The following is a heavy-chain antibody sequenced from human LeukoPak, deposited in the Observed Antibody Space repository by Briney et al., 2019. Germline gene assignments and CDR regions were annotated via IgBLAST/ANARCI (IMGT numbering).Heavy chain of an antibody. CDR2: ISAYNGNT. Sequence: ASVKVSCKASGYTFTSYAMHWVRQAPGQGLEWMGWISAYNGNTNYAQKFQGTVTMTTDTSTSTAYMELRSLRSDDTAVYYCASESSGRMDDAFDIWGQGTMVTVSS. CDR3: ASESSGRMDDAFDI. V-gene: IGHV1-18*01. J-gene: IGHJ3*02. CDR1: GYTFTSYA. D-gene: IGHD6-19*01.